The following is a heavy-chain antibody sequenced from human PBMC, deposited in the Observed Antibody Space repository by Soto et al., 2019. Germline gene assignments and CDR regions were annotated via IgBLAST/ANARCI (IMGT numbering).Heavy chain of an antibody. CDR1: GGSFSGYY. CDR3: ATTGAYYDFWSGYPFDI. D-gene: IGHD3-3*01. CDR2: INHSGST. Sequence: SETLSLTCAVYGGSFSGYYWSWIRQPPGKGPEWIGEINHSGSTNYNPSLKSRVTISVDTSKNQFSLKLSSVTAADTAVYYCATTGAYYDFWSGYPFDIWGQRTMVPVSS. J-gene: IGHJ3*02. V-gene: IGHV4-34*01.